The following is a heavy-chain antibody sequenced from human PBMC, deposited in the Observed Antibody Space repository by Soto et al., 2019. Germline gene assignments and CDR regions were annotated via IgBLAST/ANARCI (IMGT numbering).Heavy chain of an antibody. CDR2: IYYSGST. Sequence: QVQLQESGPGLVKPSQTLSLTCTVSGGSISSGGYYWSWIRQQPGKGLEWIGYIYYSGSTYYNPSLKSRVTISVDTSKNQFSLKLSSVTAPDTAVYYCARAIETLEWLTNWFDPWGQGTLVTVSS. V-gene: IGHV4-31*03. D-gene: IGHD3-3*01. CDR3: ARAIETLEWLTNWFDP. CDR1: GGSISSGGYY. J-gene: IGHJ5*02.